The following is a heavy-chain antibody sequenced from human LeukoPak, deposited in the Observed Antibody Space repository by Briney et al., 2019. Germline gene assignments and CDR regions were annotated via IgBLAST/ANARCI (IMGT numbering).Heavy chain of an antibody. CDR2: INTDGRST. D-gene: IGHD6-13*01. J-gene: IGHJ4*02. Sequence: GGSLRLSCVASGFTLSSHWMHWVRQAPGKGLVWVSRINTDGRSTSYADSVKGRFTISRDNAKNTLYLQMNSLRADDTAVYYCARVLIAATGGDYWGQGTLVTVSS. CDR3: ARVLIAATGGDY. CDR1: GFTLSSHW. V-gene: IGHV3-74*01.